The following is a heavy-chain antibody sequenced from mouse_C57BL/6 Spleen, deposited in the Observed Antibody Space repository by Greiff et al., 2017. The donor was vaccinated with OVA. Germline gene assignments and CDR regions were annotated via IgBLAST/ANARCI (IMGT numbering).Heavy chain of an antibody. CDR3: ARGTAQYYFDY. CDR2: INPSTGGT. Sequence: EVQGVESGPELVKPGASVKISCKASGYSFTGYYMNWVKQSPEKSLEWIGEINPSTGGTTYNQKFKAKATLTVDKSSSTAYMQLKSLTSEDSAVYYCARGTAQYYFDYWGQGTTLTVSS. D-gene: IGHD3-2*02. CDR1: GYSFTGYY. J-gene: IGHJ2*01. V-gene: IGHV1-42*01.